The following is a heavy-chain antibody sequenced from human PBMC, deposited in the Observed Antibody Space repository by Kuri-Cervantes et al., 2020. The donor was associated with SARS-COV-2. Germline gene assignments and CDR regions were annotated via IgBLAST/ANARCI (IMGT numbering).Heavy chain of an antibody. CDR2: ISAYNGNT. Sequence: ASVKVSCKASGYTFTSYGISWVRQAPGQGLEWMGWISAYNGNTNYAQKLQGRVTMTTDTSTSTAYMELRSLRSDDTAVYYCACALDTAYYFDYWGQGTLVTVSS. CDR1: GYTFTSYG. V-gene: IGHV1-18*04. J-gene: IGHJ4*02. CDR3: ACALDTAYYFDY. D-gene: IGHD1-1*01.